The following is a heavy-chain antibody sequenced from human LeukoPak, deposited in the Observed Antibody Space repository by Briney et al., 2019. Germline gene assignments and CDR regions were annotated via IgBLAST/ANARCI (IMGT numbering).Heavy chain of an antibody. V-gene: IGHV3-23*01. CDR1: GFTFRSHA. D-gene: IGHD2-21*01. CDR2: IYENGGTT. CDR3: AKDFRIGYSAHFDY. Sequence: QTGGSLRLSCAGSGFTFRSHAMSWVRQAPEKRLEFVSGIYENGGTTYYADSVKGRFSISRDNSKNTLYLQMDSLRGEDTTVYYCAKDFRIGYSAHFDYWGQGALVTVSS. J-gene: IGHJ4*02.